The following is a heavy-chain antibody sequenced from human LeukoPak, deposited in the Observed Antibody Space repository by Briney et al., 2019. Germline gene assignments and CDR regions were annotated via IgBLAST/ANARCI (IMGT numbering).Heavy chain of an antibody. D-gene: IGHD3-9*01. V-gene: IGHV3-23*01. Sequence: GGSLTLTCAASGFTFSSYAINWVRQAPGKGLEGVSAISISCSSTYYADSVQGRLTISRDNSKNTLSLQMNSLRAEDTAVYFCAKRGYDIWTGYYPFGYWGQGTLVTVSS. J-gene: IGHJ4*02. CDR1: GFTFSSYA. CDR2: ISISCSST. CDR3: AKRGYDIWTGYYPFGY.